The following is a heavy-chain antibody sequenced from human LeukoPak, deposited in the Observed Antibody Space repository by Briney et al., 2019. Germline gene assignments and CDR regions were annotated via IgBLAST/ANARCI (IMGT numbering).Heavy chain of an antibody. CDR1: AFTFSTYA. V-gene: IGHV3-30*04. J-gene: IGHJ3*02. CDR2: ISYDGSNK. D-gene: IGHD3-10*01. CDR3: ARDPLRYYYGSGSYLDI. Sequence: PGGSLRLSCAASAFTFSTYAMHWVRQAPGKGLEWVAVISYDGSNKYYADSVKGRFTISRDNSKNTLYLQMNSLRAEDTAVYYCARDPLRYYYGSGSYLDIWGQGTMVTVSS.